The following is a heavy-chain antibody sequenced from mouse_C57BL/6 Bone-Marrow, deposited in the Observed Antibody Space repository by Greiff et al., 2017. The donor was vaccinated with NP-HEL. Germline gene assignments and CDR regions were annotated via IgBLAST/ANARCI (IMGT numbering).Heavy chain of an antibody. Sequence: QVQLQQSGAELVRPGASVTLSCKASGYTFTDYEMHWVKQTPVHGLEWIGAIDPETGGTAYNQKFKGKAILTADKSSSTAYMELRSLTSEDSAVYYCTREGIYDGYYFDYWGQGTTLTVSS. D-gene: IGHD2-3*01. V-gene: IGHV1-15*01. CDR1: GYTFTDYE. CDR3: TREGIYDGYYFDY. J-gene: IGHJ2*01. CDR2: IDPETGGT.